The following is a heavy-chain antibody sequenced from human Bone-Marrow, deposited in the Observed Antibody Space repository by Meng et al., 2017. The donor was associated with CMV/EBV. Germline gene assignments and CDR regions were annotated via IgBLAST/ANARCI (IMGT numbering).Heavy chain of an antibody. CDR2: IGNAGDT. CDR1: GFTFSSYD. V-gene: IGHV3-13*01. CDR3: ARGATGGYYFDY. J-gene: IGHJ4*01. D-gene: IGHD2-15*01. Sequence: GGSLRLSCAASGFTFSSYDMHWVRQGTGKGLEWVSGIGNAGDTYYPGSVKGRFTISRENAKNSLYLQMNSLRAEDTALYHCARGATGGYYFDYWAHGTLVTVSS.